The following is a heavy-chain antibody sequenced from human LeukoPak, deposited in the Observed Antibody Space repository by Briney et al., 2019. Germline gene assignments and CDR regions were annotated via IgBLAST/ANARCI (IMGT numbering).Heavy chain of an antibody. D-gene: IGHD6-19*01. Sequence: ASVKVSCKASGYTFIGYYIHWVRQAPGQGLEWMGRINPNNGGTNYAQKFQGRVTMTRDMSMSTAYMELSRLRSDDTAVYYCARAYYIAVAGSWFDPWGQGTLVTVSS. CDR1: GYTFIGYY. J-gene: IGHJ5*02. CDR2: INPNNGGT. V-gene: IGHV1-2*06. CDR3: ARAYYIAVAGSWFDP.